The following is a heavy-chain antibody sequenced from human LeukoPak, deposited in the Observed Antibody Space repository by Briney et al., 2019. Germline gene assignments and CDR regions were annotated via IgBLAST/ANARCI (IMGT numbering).Heavy chain of an antibody. CDR1: GFTFSSYA. J-gene: IGHJ4*02. Sequence: GALRLSCAASGFTFSSYAMSWVRQAPGKGLEWVSAISGSGGSTYYADSVKGRFTISRDNSKNTLYLQMNSLRAEDTAVHYCAKESCSSTSCYIFDYWGQGTLVTVSS. V-gene: IGHV3-23*01. CDR2: ISGSGGST. CDR3: AKESCSSTSCYIFDY. D-gene: IGHD2-2*02.